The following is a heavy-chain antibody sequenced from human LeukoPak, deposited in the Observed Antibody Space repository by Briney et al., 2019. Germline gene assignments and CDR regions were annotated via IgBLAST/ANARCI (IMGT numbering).Heavy chain of an antibody. D-gene: IGHD3-22*01. J-gene: IGHJ4*02. CDR1: GFTFSNAW. V-gene: IGHV3-15*01. Sequence: GGSLRLSCAASGFTFSNAWMSWVRQAPGKGLEWDGRIKSKTDGGTTDYAAPVKGRFTISRDDSKNTLYLQMNSLKTEDTAVYYCTTFLMWGREESYYYDSSGYSTTAYWGQGTLVTVSS. CDR2: IKSKTDGGTT. CDR3: TTFLMWGREESYYYDSSGYSTTAY.